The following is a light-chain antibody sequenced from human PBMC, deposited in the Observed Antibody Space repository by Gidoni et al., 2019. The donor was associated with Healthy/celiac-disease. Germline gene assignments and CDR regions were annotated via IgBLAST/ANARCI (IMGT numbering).Light chain of an antibody. V-gene: IGKV3-15*01. CDR2: GAS. Sequence: EIVMTQSPATLSVSPGERATPSCRASQSVSSNLAWYQQKPGQAPSLLIYGASTRATGIPARFSGSGSGTEFTLTISSLQSEDFAVYYCQQYNNWPRTFGQGTKLEIK. J-gene: IGKJ1*01. CDR1: QSVSSN. CDR3: QQYNNWPRT.